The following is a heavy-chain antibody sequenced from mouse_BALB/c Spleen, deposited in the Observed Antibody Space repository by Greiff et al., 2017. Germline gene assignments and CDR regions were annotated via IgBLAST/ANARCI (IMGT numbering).Heavy chain of an antibody. Sequence: VPLQQSGAELVRSGASVKLSCTASGFNIPDYYMHWVTQRPEPGLEWIGWIDPEYGDTEYAPTFQGKATMTADTSSNTAYLQLSSLTSEDTAVYYCNAIYYDDAMDYWGQGTSVTVSS. CDR3: NAIYYDDAMDY. CDR1: GFNIPDYY. V-gene: IGHV14-4*02. D-gene: IGHD2-4*01. J-gene: IGHJ4*01. CDR2: IDPEYGDT.